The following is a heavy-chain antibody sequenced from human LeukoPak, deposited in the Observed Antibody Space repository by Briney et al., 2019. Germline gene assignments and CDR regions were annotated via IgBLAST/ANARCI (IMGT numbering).Heavy chain of an antibody. V-gene: IGHV3-7*01. CDR1: YSGFTFTNYW. D-gene: IGHD5-18*01. CDR3: ARGYPTHAFDI. CDR2: IRQDGSDK. Sequence: AGSLRLSCAASYSGFTFTNYWMNWVRQAPGKGLEWVANIRQDGSDKYYVDSVKGRFTISRDNAKNSLYLQMNSLRAEDTAVYYCARGYPTHAFDIWGQGTMVTVSS. J-gene: IGHJ3*02.